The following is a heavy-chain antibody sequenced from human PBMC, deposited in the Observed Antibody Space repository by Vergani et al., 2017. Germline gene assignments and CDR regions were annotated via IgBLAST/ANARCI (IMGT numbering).Heavy chain of an antibody. CDR2: IIPIFGTA. CDR1: GGTFSSYA. D-gene: IGHD3-10*01. CDR3: AREYYYGSGSLAGGYYYYYMDV. J-gene: IGHJ6*03. V-gene: IGHV1-69*01. Sequence: QVQLVQSGADVKKPGSSVKVSCKASGGTFSSYAISWVRQAPGQGLEWMGGIIPIFGTANYAQKFQGRVTITADESTSTAYMELSSLRSEDTAVYYCAREYYYGSGSLAGGYYYYYMDVWGKGTTVTVSS.